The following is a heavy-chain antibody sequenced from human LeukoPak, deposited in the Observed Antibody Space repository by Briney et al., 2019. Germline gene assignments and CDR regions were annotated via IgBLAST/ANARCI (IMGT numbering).Heavy chain of an antibody. D-gene: IGHD6-13*01. CDR3: TRVGVGQQLVPPHFDY. CDR2: IRSKAYGGTT. J-gene: IGHJ4*02. CDR1: GFTFGDYA. Sequence: GGSLRLSCTASGFTFGDYAMSWFRQAPGKGLEWVGFIRSKAYGGTTEYAASVKGRFTISRDDSKSIAYLQMNSLKTEDTAVYYCTRVGVGQQLVPPHFDYWGQGTLVTASS. V-gene: IGHV3-49*03.